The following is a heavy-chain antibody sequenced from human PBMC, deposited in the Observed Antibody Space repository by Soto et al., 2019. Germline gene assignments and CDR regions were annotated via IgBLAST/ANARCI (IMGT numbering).Heavy chain of an antibody. J-gene: IGHJ4*02. Sequence: PXETLSLTCTVAGGSISSSSYYWGWIRQPPGKGLEWIGSIYYSGSTYYNPSLESRVTISVDTSKNQFSLKLSSVTAADTAVYYCARRVYDFWSGYSSTFDYWGQGTLVTVSS. CDR2: IYYSGST. V-gene: IGHV4-39*01. D-gene: IGHD3-3*01. CDR3: ARRVYDFWSGYSSTFDY. CDR1: GGSISSSSYY.